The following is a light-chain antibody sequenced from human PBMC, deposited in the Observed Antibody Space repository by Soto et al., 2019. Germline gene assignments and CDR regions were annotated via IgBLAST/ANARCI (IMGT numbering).Light chain of an antibody. CDR3: QQSYTLSPLT. CDR2: AAS. CDR1: QSISNY. V-gene: IGKV1-39*01. J-gene: IGKJ4*01. Sequence: DIQMTQSPSSLAASVGDRVILTCRTSQSISNYLNWYQHKPGKAPKVLISAASNLQSGVPSRFSGSGSGTVSTLTISSLQPEDFATYFCQQSYTLSPLTFGGGTKVDIK.